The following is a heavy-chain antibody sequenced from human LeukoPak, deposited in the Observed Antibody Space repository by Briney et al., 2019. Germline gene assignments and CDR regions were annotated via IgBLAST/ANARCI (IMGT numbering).Heavy chain of an antibody. J-gene: IGHJ4*02. V-gene: IGHV5-51*01. CDR3: ARLGGPHSPFDN. D-gene: IGHD2-15*01. Sequence: GESLKISCKSSGYSYTSYWIGWVRQMPGTGLERMGIIYPGDSDTRYSRSFQRQVTISADKSLRTAYLQWRSLKASDTGIYFCARLGGPHSPFDNWGQGTRVIVSS. CDR1: GYSYTSYW. CDR2: IYPGDSDT.